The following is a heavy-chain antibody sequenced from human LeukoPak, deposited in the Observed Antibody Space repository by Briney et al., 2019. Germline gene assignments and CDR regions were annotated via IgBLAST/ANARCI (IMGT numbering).Heavy chain of an antibody. J-gene: IGHJ4*02. CDR1: GFTFSSYS. CDR3: ARSRYYYDSSGSACDY. Sequence: GGSLRLSCAASGFTFSSYSMSWVRQAPGKGLEWVSSISSSSSHIYYADSVKGRFTISRDNAKNSLYLQMNSLRAEDTAVYYCARSRYYYDSSGSACDYWGQGTLVTVSS. CDR2: ISSSSSHI. V-gene: IGHV3-21*01. D-gene: IGHD3-22*01.